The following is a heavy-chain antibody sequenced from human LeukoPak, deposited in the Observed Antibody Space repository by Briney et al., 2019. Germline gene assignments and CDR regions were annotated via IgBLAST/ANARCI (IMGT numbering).Heavy chain of an antibody. Sequence: PGGSLRLSCAASGFTFSSYGMHWVRQAPGKGLEWVAVISYDGSNKYYADSVKGRFTISRDNSKNTLYLQMNSLRAEDTAVYYCARHVQDTAMVNGFDYWGQGTLVTVSS. CDR2: ISYDGSNK. D-gene: IGHD5-18*01. CDR3: ARHVQDTAMVNGFDY. V-gene: IGHV3-30*03. J-gene: IGHJ4*02. CDR1: GFTFSSYG.